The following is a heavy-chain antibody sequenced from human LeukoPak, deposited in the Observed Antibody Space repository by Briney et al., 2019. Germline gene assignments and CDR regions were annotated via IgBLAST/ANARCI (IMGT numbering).Heavy chain of an antibody. Sequence: ASVKVSCKASGGTFSSYAISWVRQAPGQGLEWMGWISAYNGNTNYAQKLQGRVTMTTDTSTSTAYMELRSLRSDDTAVYYCARGGLAYYYDSSGYSTPDYWGQGTLVTVSS. J-gene: IGHJ4*02. CDR2: ISAYNGNT. V-gene: IGHV1-18*01. D-gene: IGHD3-22*01. CDR1: GGTFSSYA. CDR3: ARGGLAYYYDSSGYSTPDY.